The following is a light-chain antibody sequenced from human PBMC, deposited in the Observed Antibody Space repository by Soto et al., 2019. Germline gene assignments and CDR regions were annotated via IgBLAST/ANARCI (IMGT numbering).Light chain of an antibody. CDR2: SNN. Sequence: QSVLTQPPSASGTPGQRVTISCSGSTSNIGRHTVNWYQQLPGTAPKLLIHSNNLRPSGVPDRFSGSKSGTSASLAISGLQSEDEANYYCSSFTTSSTLVFGTGTKVTVL. V-gene: IGLV1-44*01. CDR1: TSNIGRHT. J-gene: IGLJ1*01. CDR3: SSFTTSSTLV.